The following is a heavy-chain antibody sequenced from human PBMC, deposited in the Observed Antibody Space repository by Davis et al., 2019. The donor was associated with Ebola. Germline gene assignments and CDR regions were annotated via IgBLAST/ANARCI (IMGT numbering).Heavy chain of an antibody. V-gene: IGHV1-69*13. CDR3: ARDRNDYGDYGRLDY. J-gene: IGHJ4*02. Sequence: SVKVSCKASGGTFSSYAISWVRQAPGQGLEWMGGIIPIFGTANYAQKFQGRVTITADESTSTAYMELSSLRSEDTAVYYCARDRNDYGDYGRLDYWGQGTLVTVSS. D-gene: IGHD4-17*01. CDR1: GGTFSSYA. CDR2: IIPIFGTA.